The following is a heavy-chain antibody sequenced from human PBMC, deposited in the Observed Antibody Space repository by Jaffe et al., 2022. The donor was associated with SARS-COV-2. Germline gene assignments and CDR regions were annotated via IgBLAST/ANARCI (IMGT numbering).Heavy chain of an antibody. J-gene: IGHJ2*01. V-gene: IGHV3-11*06. CDR1: GFTFSDYY. CDR2: ITSRDSYT. CDR3: ARGGKNTNYGRNWYFDV. D-gene: IGHD4-4*01. Sequence: QVQLVESGGGLVKPGGSLRLSCAASGFTFSDYYMSWIRQAPGKGLEWVSYITSRDSYTDYADSVKGRFTISRDNAKNSLYLQMNSLRAEDTAVYYCARGGKNTNYGRNWYFDVWGRGTLVTVSS.